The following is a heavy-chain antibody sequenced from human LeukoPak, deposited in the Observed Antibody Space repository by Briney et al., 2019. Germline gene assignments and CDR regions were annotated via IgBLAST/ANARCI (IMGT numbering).Heavy chain of an antibody. J-gene: IGHJ4*02. CDR2: INHSGST. Sequence: SETLSLTCTVSGNSISSYYWSWIRQPPGKGLEWIGEINHSGSTNYNPSLKSRVTISVDTSKNQFSLKLSSVTAADTAVYYCAGTTRYGDHHGYFDYWGQGTLVTVSS. CDR1: GNSISSYY. D-gene: IGHD4-17*01. V-gene: IGHV4-34*01. CDR3: AGTTRYGDHHGYFDY.